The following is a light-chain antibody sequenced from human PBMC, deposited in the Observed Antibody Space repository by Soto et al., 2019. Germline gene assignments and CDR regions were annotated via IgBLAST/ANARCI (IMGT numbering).Light chain of an antibody. CDR2: QDS. CDR1: KLGDKY. J-gene: IGLJ1*01. CDR3: QAWDSSTAVWV. Sequence: SYELTQPPSVSVSPGQTASITCSGDKLGDKYACWYQQKPGQSPVLVIYQDSKRPSGIPERFSGSNSGNTATLTISGTQAMDEADYYWQAWDSSTAVWVFGTGTKLTVL. V-gene: IGLV3-1*01.